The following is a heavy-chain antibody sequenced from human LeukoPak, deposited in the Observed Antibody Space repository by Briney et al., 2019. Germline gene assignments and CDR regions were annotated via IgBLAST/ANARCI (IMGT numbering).Heavy chain of an antibody. J-gene: IGHJ4*02. Sequence: PSETLSLTCTVSGGSITTTTYYWGWIRQPPGKGLEWIGSIYYSGSTYYNPSLKSRVTISVDTSKNQFSLKLSSVTAADTAVYYCARLLAGAGASHFDYWGQGTLVTVSS. CDR3: ARLLAGAGASHFDY. CDR2: IYYSGST. V-gene: IGHV4-39*01. D-gene: IGHD6-19*01. CDR1: GGSITTTTYY.